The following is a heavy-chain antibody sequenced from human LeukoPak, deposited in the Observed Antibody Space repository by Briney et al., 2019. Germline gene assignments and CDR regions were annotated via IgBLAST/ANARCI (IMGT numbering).Heavy chain of an antibody. Sequence: SETLSLTCTVSGGSISSYYWSWIRQPPGKGLEWIGYIYYSGSTNYNPSLKSRVTISVDTSKNQFSLKLSSVTAADTAVYYCARHQASAPAEYCSSTSCNHYYYYGMDVWGQGTTVTVSS. J-gene: IGHJ6*02. V-gene: IGHV4-59*08. CDR3: ARHQASAPAEYCSSTSCNHYYYYGMDV. CDR2: IYYSGST. CDR1: GGSISSYY. D-gene: IGHD2-2*01.